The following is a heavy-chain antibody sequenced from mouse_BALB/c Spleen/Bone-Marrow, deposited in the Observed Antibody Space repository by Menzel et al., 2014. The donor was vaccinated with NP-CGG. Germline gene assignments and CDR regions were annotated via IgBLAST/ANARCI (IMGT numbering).Heavy chain of an antibody. CDR1: GSTFTAYN. V-gene: IGHV1S29*02. CDR3: ARIYYGYEFTY. D-gene: IGHD2-2*01. Sequence: VQLHQSGPDLLHPGASVKISCKASGSTFTAYNIYMVKQFYGKCLACLGYLFPYNGVTADNQKVKSKATLTVDNSSSTAYMEFRSLTSEDSAVYYCARIYYGYEFTYWGQGTLVTVDA. J-gene: IGHJ3*01. CDR2: LFPYNGVT.